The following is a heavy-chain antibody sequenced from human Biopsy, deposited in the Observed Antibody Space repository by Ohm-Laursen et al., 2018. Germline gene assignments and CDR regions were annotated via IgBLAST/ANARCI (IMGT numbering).Heavy chain of an antibody. Sequence: VSSVKVSCKPSGYTFSLYHIHWVRQAPGQGLEWMGWIDPDGGRTSFGQNFRGRVTMTSDTSTGTAYLELTRLRSDDTAVYYCARDPYCSGGNCYSPLDHWGQGTLVTVSA. CDR2: IDPDGGRT. J-gene: IGHJ4*02. V-gene: IGHV1-2*02. CDR3: ARDPYCSGGNCYSPLDH. D-gene: IGHD2-15*01. CDR1: GYTFSLYH.